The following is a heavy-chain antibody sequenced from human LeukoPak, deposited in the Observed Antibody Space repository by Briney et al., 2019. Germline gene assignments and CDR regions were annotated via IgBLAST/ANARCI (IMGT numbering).Heavy chain of an antibody. Sequence: SETLSLTCTVSGDSISSNNYYWAWIRQPPGKGLEWIGSIPYSGSTYYNPSLKSRVTISVDTSKNQFSLKLSSVTAADTAVYYCARCKDYYVSGSYYKTFDYWGQGTLVTVSS. V-gene: IGHV4-39*07. D-gene: IGHD3-10*01. CDR2: IPYSGST. CDR1: GDSISSNNYY. CDR3: ARCKDYYVSGSYYKTFDY. J-gene: IGHJ4*02.